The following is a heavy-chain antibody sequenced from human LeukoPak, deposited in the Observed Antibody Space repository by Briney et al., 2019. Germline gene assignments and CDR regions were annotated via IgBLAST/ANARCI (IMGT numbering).Heavy chain of an antibody. J-gene: IGHJ4*02. Sequence: SVKVSCKASGGTFSSYAISWVRQAPGQGLEWMGGIIPIFGTANYAQKFQGRVTMTEDTSTDTAYMELSSLRPEDTAVYYCATADSSGWYIDYWGQGTLVTVSS. CDR2: IIPIFGTA. CDR3: ATADSSGWYIDY. CDR1: GGTFSSYA. V-gene: IGHV1-69*06. D-gene: IGHD6-19*01.